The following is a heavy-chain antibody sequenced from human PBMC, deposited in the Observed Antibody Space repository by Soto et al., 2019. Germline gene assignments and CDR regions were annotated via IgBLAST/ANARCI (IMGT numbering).Heavy chain of an antibody. CDR2: ISAAGDSA. V-gene: IGHV3-23*01. Sequence: PGGSLRLSCAASGLAFSNYAMNWVRQAPGKGLEWVSVISAAGDSAYYADSVKGRFTISRDNSKNTPYLQMNSLRGEDTAIYYCVKERNGWYSRGCFDFWGRGTMVTV. D-gene: IGHD6-19*01. CDR3: VKERNGWYSRGCFDF. CDR1: GLAFSNYA. J-gene: IGHJ3*01.